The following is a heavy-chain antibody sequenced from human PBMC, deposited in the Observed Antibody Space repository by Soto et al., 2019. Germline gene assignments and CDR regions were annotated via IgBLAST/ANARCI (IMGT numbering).Heavy chain of an antibody. CDR2: VYHTGDT. J-gene: IGHJ5*02. V-gene: IGHV4-4*01. CDR3: AREIVTAGGNTYLDP. CDR1: GGTVASSHW. D-gene: IGHD2-21*02. Sequence: LSLTCGVSGGTVASSHWWSWVRQSPGRGLEWIGNVYHTGDTNFNPSLQSRVTFSVDKSNNQFSLRLTSVTAADTAVYFCAREIVTAGGNTYLDPWGPGTLVTVYS.